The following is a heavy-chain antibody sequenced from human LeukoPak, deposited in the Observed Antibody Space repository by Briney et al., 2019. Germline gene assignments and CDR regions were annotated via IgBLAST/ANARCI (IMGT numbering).Heavy chain of an antibody. D-gene: IGHD3-9*01. CDR2: IYYSGST. Sequence: SETLSLTCTVSGGSISNCYWSWIRQPPGKGLEWIGYIYYSGSTNYNPSLKSRVTISVDTSKNQFSLKLSSVTAADTAVYYCARHQFYYDILTGYPDAFDIWGQGTMVTVSS. V-gene: IGHV4-59*08. J-gene: IGHJ3*02. CDR3: ARHQFYYDILTGYPDAFDI. CDR1: GGSISNCY.